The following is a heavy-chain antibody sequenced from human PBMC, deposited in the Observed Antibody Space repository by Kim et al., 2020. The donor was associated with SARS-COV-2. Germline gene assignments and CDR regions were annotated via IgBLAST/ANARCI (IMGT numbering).Heavy chain of an antibody. CDR1: GGSISSYY. J-gene: IGHJ4*02. CDR2: IYYSGST. Sequence: SETLSLTCTVSGGSISSYYWSWIRQPPGKGLEWIGYIYYSGSTNYNPSLKSRVTISVDTSKNQFSLKLSSVTAADTAVYYCASLYDSSGHFDYWGQGTLVTVSS. CDR3: ASLYDSSGHFDY. V-gene: IGHV4-59*01. D-gene: IGHD3-22*01.